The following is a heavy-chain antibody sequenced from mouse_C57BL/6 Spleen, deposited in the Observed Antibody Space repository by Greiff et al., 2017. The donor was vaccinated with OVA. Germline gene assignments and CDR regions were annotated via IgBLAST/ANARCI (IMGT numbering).Heavy chain of an antibody. Sequence: QVQLQQPGAELVKPGASVKLSCKASGYTFTSYWMHWVKQRPGQGLEWIGMIHPNSGSTNYNEKFKSKATLTVDKSSSTAYMQLSSLTSEDSAVYDCASGYGSSYWYFDVWGTGTTVTVSS. CDR3: ASGYGSSYWYFDV. CDR1: GYTFTSYW. CDR2: IHPNSGST. V-gene: IGHV1-64*01. D-gene: IGHD1-1*01. J-gene: IGHJ1*03.